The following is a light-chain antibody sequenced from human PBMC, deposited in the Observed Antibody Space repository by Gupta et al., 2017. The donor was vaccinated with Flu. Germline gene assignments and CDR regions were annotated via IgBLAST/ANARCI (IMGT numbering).Light chain of an antibody. V-gene: IGKV3-15*01. J-gene: IGKJ4*01. Sequence: LATVSAAPVDSATRSCRASQSVNIKLDWYQQKVGQSPRLVIFVASTRATGIPPRFSGSGSGTEFTLTIGTLQSDDFAVYYCQQYENFPFTFGGGTTVEIK. CDR3: QQYENFPFT. CDR1: QSVNIK. CDR2: VAS.